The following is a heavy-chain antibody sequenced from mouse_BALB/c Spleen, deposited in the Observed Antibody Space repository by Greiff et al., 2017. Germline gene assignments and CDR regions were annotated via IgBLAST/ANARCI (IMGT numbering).Heavy chain of an antibody. Sequence: VQLVESGGGLVKPGGSLKLSCAASGFTFSSYAMSWVRQTPEKRLEWVATISSGGSYTYYPDSVKGRFTISRDNAKNTLYLQMSSLRSEDTAMYYCASPHYDGFAYWGQGTLVTVSA. CDR2: ISSGGSYT. CDR3: ASPHYDGFAY. J-gene: IGHJ3*01. CDR1: GFTFSSYA. V-gene: IGHV5-9-3*01. D-gene: IGHD1-2*01.